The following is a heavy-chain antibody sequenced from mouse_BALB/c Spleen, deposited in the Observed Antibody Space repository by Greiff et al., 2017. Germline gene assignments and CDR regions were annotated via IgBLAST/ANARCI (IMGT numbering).Heavy chain of an antibody. J-gene: IGHJ4*01. Sequence: DVMLVESGGGLVKPGGSLKLSCAASGFAFSSYDMSWVRQTPEKRLEWVAYISSGGGSTYYPDTVKGRFTISRDNAKNTLYLQMSSLKSEDTAMYYCARRWLLYAMDYWGQGTSVTVSS. CDR2: ISSGGGST. CDR1: GFAFSSYD. CDR3: ARRWLLYAMDY. V-gene: IGHV5-12-1*01. D-gene: IGHD2-3*01.